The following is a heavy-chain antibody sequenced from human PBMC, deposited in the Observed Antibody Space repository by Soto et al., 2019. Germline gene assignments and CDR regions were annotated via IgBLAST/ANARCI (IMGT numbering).Heavy chain of an antibody. D-gene: IGHD6-19*01. CDR3: AHSPGYSSGWSYYFDY. CDR2: IYWDDDK. Sequence: QITLKESGPTLVKPTQTLTLTCTFSGFSLSTRGVGVGWIRQPPGKALEWLALIYWDDDKRYSPSLKSRLTITKDTSKNQVVLTMTNMDPVDTATYYCAHSPGYSSGWSYYFDYWGQGTLVTVSS. J-gene: IGHJ4*02. V-gene: IGHV2-5*02. CDR1: GFSLSTRGVG.